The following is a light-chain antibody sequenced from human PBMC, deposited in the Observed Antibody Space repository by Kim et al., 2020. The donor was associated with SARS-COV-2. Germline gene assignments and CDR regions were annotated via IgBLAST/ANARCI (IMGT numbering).Light chain of an antibody. V-gene: IGLV3-21*01. CDR1: NDESKG. CDR2: CDR. J-gene: IGLJ3*02. Sequence: AAQTHKVSWTGNNDESKGVHWYQQKPGPAPVLVIDCDRDRTSGIPERFSVSNSDNAATLTISRVGTEDEAEDYCQVWESDSDHRVFGGGTQLTVL. CDR3: QVWESDSDHRV.